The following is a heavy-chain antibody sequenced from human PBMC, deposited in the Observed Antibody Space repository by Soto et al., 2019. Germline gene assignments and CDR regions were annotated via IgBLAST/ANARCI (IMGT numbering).Heavy chain of an antibody. D-gene: IGHD6-13*01. J-gene: IGHJ4*02. CDR2: FNAGDGDT. CDR1: GYTITCCA. V-gene: IGHV1-3*01. Sequence: QVTLVQSGAEVKKPGASVRVSCKASGYTITCCAMHWVRQAPGQRPEWMGWFNAGDGDTKYSQNFQGRFTIIRDTSASTVYMELSSLRPEDTAVYYCARDGEDKAAAAMVYWGQGTLVTVSS. CDR3: ARDGEDKAAAAMVY.